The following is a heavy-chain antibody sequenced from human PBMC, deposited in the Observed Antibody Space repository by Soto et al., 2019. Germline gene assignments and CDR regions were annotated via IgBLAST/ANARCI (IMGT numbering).Heavy chain of an antibody. Sequence: GAAVKVSRTASGCTVSSYAIXWVRQAPGQGLEWMGWIIPIFGTANYAQKFQGRVKITADESTSTAYMELSSLRSEDTAVYYCARYMYNYDSSGYYYAEVFDYWGQGTMVPVSS. CDR1: GCTVSSYA. CDR3: ARYMYNYDSSGYYYAEVFDY. CDR2: IIPIFGTA. J-gene: IGHJ4*02. D-gene: IGHD3-22*01. V-gene: IGHV1-69*13.